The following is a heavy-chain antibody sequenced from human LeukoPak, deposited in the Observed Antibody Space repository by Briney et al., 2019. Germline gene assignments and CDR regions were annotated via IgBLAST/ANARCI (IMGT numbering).Heavy chain of an antibody. CDR3: ARVPRGRYCSSTSCPSGHYYYYGMDV. V-gene: IGHV1-69*10. J-gene: IGHJ6*02. CDR1: GGTFSSYA. CDR2: IIPILGIA. Sequence: ASVKVSCKASGGTFSSYAISWVRQAPGQGLEWMGRIIPILGIANYAQKFRGRVTITADKSTSTAYMELSSLRSEDTAVYYCARVPRGRYCSSTSCPSGHYYYYGMDVWGQGTTVTVSS. D-gene: IGHD2-2*01.